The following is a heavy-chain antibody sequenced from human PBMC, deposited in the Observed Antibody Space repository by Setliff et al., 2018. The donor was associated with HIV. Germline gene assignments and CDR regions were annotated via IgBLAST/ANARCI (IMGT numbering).Heavy chain of an antibody. CDR2: IYYSGST. CDR3: MIAVAADAFDV. CDR1: GGSISSSSYY. D-gene: IGHD6-19*01. V-gene: IGHV4-39*01. Sequence: LSLTCTVSGGSISSSSYYWGWIRQPPGKGLEVIGSIYYSGSTYYNPSLKSRVTISVDTSKLQFSLKLSSVTAADTAVYYCMIAVAADAFDVWGQGTMVTVSS. J-gene: IGHJ3*01.